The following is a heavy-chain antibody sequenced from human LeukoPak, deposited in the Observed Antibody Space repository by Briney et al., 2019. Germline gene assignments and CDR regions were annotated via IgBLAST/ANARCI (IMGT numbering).Heavy chain of an antibody. D-gene: IGHD1-26*01. CDR1: GDSIRSYY. J-gene: IGHJ4*02. V-gene: IGHV4-4*07. CDR2: IYSTGTT. Sequence: SETPSLTCTVSGDSIRSYYWGWVRQPAGKGLEWIGRIYSTGTTFYNPSLKTRLTISIDTSKNQFSLRLTSVIAADTAVYYCARQGYTASYYFLDYWSQGTLVTVSS. CDR3: ARQGYTASYYFLDY.